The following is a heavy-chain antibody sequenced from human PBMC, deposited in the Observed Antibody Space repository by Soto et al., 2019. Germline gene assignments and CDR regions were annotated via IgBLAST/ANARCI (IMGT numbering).Heavy chain of an antibody. CDR2: IWYDGSIK. CDR3: AKDKSGWAHDAFDM. D-gene: IGHD6-19*01. Sequence: PGGSLRLSCAASGFTFSSYGMHWVRQAPGKGLEWVAVIWYDGSIKSYADSVKGRLTISRDNSRNRLYLQMNSLRAEDTAVYFCAKDKSGWAHDAFDMWGQGTMVPVSS. J-gene: IGHJ3*02. CDR1: GFTFSSYG. V-gene: IGHV3-33*06.